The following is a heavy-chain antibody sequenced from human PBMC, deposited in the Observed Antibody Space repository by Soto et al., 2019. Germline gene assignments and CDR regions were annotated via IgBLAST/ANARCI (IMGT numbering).Heavy chain of an antibody. CDR2: TFYRSNWNY. Sequence: TLSLTCAISGDSVSSNIAAWTWIRPSPGIGLELLGRTFYRSNWNYDYAVSVTSRMTINPDKSRNQFSLQLNSVTPEDTAVYYCARVSHVGRGHGSSGQGPLVTLS. CDR1: GDSVSSNIAA. CDR3: ARVSHVGRGHGS. J-gene: IGHJ5*02. V-gene: IGHV6-1*01. D-gene: IGHD3-10*01.